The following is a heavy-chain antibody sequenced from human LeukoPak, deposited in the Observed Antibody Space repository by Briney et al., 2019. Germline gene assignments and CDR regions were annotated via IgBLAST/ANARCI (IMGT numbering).Heavy chain of an antibody. V-gene: IGHV4-59*08. Sequence: SETLSLTCTVSDGSINTYYWSWIRQPPGKGLEWIGYIYYSGSTNYNPSLKSRVTISVDTSKNQFSLKLSSVTAADTAVYYCARHGYGELLLNWFDPWGQGTLVTVSS. CDR3: ARHGYGELLLNWFDP. J-gene: IGHJ5*02. CDR2: IYYSGST. D-gene: IGHD3-10*01. CDR1: DGSINTYY.